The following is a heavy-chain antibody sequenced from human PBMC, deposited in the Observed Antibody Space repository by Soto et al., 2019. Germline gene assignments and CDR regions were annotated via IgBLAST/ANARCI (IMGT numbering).Heavy chain of an antibody. CDR3: ARADFGDYGHFDY. D-gene: IGHD4-17*01. CDR1: GFSFSDYA. V-gene: IGHV3-30-3*01. J-gene: IGHJ4*02. Sequence: QVQLVESGGGVVQPGRSLRLSCAASGFSFSDYAMHWVRQAPGKGLEWVTVISYDGRNKYYADSVKGRFTISRDNSKNTLHLQMNSLRTEDTSGYYCARADFGDYGHFDYWGQGTLVTVSS. CDR2: ISYDGRNK.